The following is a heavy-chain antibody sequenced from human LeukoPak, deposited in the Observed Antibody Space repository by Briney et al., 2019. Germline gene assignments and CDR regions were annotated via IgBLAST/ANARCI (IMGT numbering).Heavy chain of an antibody. CDR3: ARDLAGSGWYWYFDL. CDR2: TNPSGGST. CDR1: GYTFTSYY. J-gene: IGHJ2*01. V-gene: IGHV1-46*01. Sequence: ASVKVSCKASGYTFTSYYMHWVRQAPGQGLEWMGITNPSGGSTSYAQKFQGRVTMTRDTSTSTVYMELSSLRSEDTAVYYCARDLAGSGWYWYFDLWGRGTLVTVSS. D-gene: IGHD6-19*01.